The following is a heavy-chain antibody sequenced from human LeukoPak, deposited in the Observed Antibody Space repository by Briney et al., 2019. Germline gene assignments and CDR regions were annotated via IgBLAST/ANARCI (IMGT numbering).Heavy chain of an antibody. J-gene: IGHJ4*02. D-gene: IGHD3-22*01. Sequence: GGSLRLSCAASGFTFSDYAMRWVRQAPGKGPEWVSAITGGGRTYYADSVKGRFTISRDSSKNKLYLQMNSLRAEDTAIYYCAKRGYYDSGALRAPFEYWGQGTLVTVSS. CDR1: GFTFSDYA. CDR2: ITGGGRT. CDR3: AKRGYYDSGALRAPFEY. V-gene: IGHV3-23*01.